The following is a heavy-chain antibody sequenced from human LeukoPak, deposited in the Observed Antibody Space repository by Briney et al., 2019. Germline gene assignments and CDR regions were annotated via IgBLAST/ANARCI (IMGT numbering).Heavy chain of an antibody. V-gene: IGHV3-53*04. J-gene: IGHJ4*02. D-gene: IGHD5-12*01. CDR1: GFTVNSNY. CDR2: IYSGGST. Sequence: GGSLRLSCAASGFTVNSNYVTWVRQAPGKGLEWVSIIYSGGSTYYADSVKGRFTISRHNSKNTLYLQMNSLKPEDTAVYYCARSRYSAYDLSYWGQGTLVTVSS. CDR3: ARSRYSAYDLSY.